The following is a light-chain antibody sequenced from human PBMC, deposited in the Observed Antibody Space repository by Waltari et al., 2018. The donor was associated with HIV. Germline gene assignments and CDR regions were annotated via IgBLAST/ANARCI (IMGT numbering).Light chain of an antibody. J-gene: IGKJ4*01. Sequence: EIVMTQSPATLSVAPGERATLSCRASQSVSSKLAWYQQKPGQAPRLLIYGASTRATGIPARFSGGGSGTEFTLTISSLQSEDFAVYYCQQYNNWPLTLGGGTRVEI. V-gene: IGKV3-15*01. CDR3: QQYNNWPLT. CDR1: QSVSSK. CDR2: GAS.